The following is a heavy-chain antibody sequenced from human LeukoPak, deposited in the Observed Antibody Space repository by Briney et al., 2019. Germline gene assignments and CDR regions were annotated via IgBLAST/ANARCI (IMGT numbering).Heavy chain of an antibody. CDR3: ARMTTGTFDY. J-gene: IGHJ4*02. CDR2: ISYDGSNK. D-gene: IGHD4-17*01. V-gene: IGHV3-30-3*01. CDR1: GFTFSSYW. Sequence: GGSLRLSCAASGFTFSSYWMSWVRQAPGKGLEWVAVISYDGSNKYYADSVKGRFTISRDNSKNTLYLQMNSLRAEDTAVYYCARMTTGTFDYWGQGTLVTVSS.